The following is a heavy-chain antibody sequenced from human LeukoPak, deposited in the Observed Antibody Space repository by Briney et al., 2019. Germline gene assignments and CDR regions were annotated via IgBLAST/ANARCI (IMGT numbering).Heavy chain of an antibody. J-gene: IGHJ4*02. CDR3: ASIKSSSWYAGLDY. CDR1: GFTFSSYG. CDR2: ISYDGSNK. D-gene: IGHD6-13*01. Sequence: SGRSLRLSCAASGFTFSSYGMHWVRQAPGKGLEWVAVISYDGSNKYYADSVKGRFTISRDNSKNTLYLQMNSLRAEDTALYYCASIKSSSWYAGLDYWGQGTLVTVSS. V-gene: IGHV3-30*03.